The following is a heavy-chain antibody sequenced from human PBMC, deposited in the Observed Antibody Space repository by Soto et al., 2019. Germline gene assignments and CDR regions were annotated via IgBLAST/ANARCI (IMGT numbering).Heavy chain of an antibody. Sequence: PSETLSLTCAVSGGSVSSSNWCSWIRQPPGKGLEWIGYIYYSGSTYYNPSLKSRVTISVDTSKNQFSLKLSSVTAADTAVYYCARGVDTAMVIFDYWGQGTLVTVSS. CDR2: IYYSGST. J-gene: IGHJ4*02. CDR3: ARGVDTAMVIFDY. D-gene: IGHD5-18*01. CDR1: GGSVSSSNW. V-gene: IGHV4-30-4*01.